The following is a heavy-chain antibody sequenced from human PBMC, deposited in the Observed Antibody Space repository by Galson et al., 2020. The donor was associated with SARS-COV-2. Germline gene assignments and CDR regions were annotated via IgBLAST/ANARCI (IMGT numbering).Heavy chain of an antibody. Sequence: ETSETLSLTCTVSGGSINNGDYYWSWVRQPPRKGLEYIGYIYHTGSTYSHPSLRSRITMSLDKSKNQFSLNLSSVTAADTAVYHCARVQGLAALHYYGMDVWGQGTTVTVSS. J-gene: IGHJ6*02. CDR2: IYHTGST. D-gene: IGHD6-25*01. V-gene: IGHV4-30-4*01. CDR3: ARVQGLAALHYYGMDV. CDR1: GGSINNGDYY.